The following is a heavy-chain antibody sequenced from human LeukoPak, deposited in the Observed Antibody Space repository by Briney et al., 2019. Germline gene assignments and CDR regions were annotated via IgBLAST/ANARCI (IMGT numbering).Heavy chain of an antibody. J-gene: IGHJ4*02. CDR1: GGSISSSSYY. D-gene: IGHD3-9*01. CDR3: ARQGDILTGYFDY. CDR2: IYYSGST. V-gene: IGHV4-39*07. Sequence: SETLSLTCTVSGGSISSSSYYWGWIRQPPGTGLEWIGSIYYSGSTYYNPSLKSRVTISVDTSKNQFSLKLSSVTAADTAVYYCARQGDILTGYFDYWGQGTLVTVSS.